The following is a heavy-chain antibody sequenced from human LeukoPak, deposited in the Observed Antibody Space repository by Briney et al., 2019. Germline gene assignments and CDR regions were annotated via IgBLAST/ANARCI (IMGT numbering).Heavy chain of an antibody. CDR3: ARETYNWNDECYFDY. Sequence: GGSLRLSCAASGFTFSSYWMSWVRHAPGKGLEWVANIKQDGSEKYYVDSVKGRFTISRDNAKNSLYLQMNSLRAEDTAVYYCARETYNWNDECYFDYWGQGTLVTVSS. V-gene: IGHV3-7*01. J-gene: IGHJ4*02. CDR2: IKQDGSEK. CDR1: GFTFSSYW. D-gene: IGHD1-20*01.